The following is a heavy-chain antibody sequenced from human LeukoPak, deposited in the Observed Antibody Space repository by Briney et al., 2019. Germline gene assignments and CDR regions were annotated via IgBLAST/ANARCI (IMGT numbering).Heavy chain of an antibody. CDR1: GLTFRNHA. Sequence: GGSLRLSCAASGLTFRNHAIHWVRQAPGKGLEWVTVISHDGGNDYYRDSVKGRFTISRDNSRDTVFLQMNSLRPGDTAVYYCVGSPTYCNMDVWGKGTTVTVSS. V-gene: IGHV3-30-3*01. CDR3: VGSPTYCNMDV. J-gene: IGHJ6*03. CDR2: ISHDGGND. D-gene: IGHD3-10*01.